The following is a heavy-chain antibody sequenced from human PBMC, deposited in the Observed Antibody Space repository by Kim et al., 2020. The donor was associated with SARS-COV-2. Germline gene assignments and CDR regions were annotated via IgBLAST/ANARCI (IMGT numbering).Heavy chain of an antibody. CDR2: INHSENT. D-gene: IGHD3-22*01. J-gene: IGHJ4*02. Sequence: SETLSLTCTVYGGSLSDYYCSWIRQPPGKGLEWIGGINHSENTNYNPSLKSRVTISVDTTKKQFSLNLSSVTAADTAVDYCFFYSDSRGYYDDSWGQGT. V-gene: IGHV4-34*01. CDR3: FFYSDSRGYYDDS. CDR1: GGSLSDYY.